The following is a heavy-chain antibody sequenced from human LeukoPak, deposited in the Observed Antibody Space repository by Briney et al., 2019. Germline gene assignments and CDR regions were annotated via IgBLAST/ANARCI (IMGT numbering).Heavy chain of an antibody. Sequence: SETLSLTYAVFGETLSGRYWTWIRQPPGKGLEWIGEINHRGSANYNPSFKSRVTISGDTSNQFSLTLASVTATDTAVYFCARGHPMPGRSVSRYYYNYYMDVWGNGTTVIVSS. CDR3: ARGHPMPGRSVSRYYYNYYMDV. J-gene: IGHJ6*03. V-gene: IGHV4-34*01. CDR1: GETLSGRY. CDR2: INHRGSA. D-gene: IGHD5/OR15-5a*01.